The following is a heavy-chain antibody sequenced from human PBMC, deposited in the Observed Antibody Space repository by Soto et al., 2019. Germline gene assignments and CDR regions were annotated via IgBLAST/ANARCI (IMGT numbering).Heavy chain of an antibody. CDR2: ISSSGSYT. V-gene: IGHV3-11*06. D-gene: IGHD3-10*01. CDR1: GFNFNDHY. CDR3: ARGSKTVRGAVITLNNFDR. Sequence: GGSLRLSCAASGFNFNDHYMSWIRQAPGKGPEWISYISSSGSYTKYADSVKGRFTISRDNAKKSLFMQLNGLRAEDSAVYYCARGSKTVRGAVITLNNFDRWGQGTLVTVSS. J-gene: IGHJ4*02.